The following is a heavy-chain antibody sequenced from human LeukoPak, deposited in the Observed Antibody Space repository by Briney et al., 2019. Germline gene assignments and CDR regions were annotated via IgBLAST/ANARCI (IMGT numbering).Heavy chain of an antibody. J-gene: IGHJ4*02. Sequence: SETLSLTCTVSGGSISSYYWSWIRQPPGKGLEWIGYIYYSGSTNYNPSLKSRVTISVDTSKNQFSLKLSSVTAADTAVYYCARLGSYYYDSSGYYNVGYFFDYWGQGTLVTVSS. D-gene: IGHD3-22*01. CDR3: ARLGSYYYDSSGYYNVGYFFDY. V-gene: IGHV4-59*08. CDR1: GGSISSYY. CDR2: IYYSGST.